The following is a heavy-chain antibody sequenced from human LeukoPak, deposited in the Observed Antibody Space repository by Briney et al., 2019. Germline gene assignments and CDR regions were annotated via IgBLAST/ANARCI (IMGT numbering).Heavy chain of an antibody. V-gene: IGHV5-51*01. J-gene: IGHJ4*02. CDR2: IYPGDSDT. D-gene: IGHD6-19*01. CDR3: ARPGYSSGWYADY. CDR1: GYSFTSYW. Sequence: GESLKISCQGSGYSFTSYWIGWVRQMPGKGLEWMGIIYPGDSDTRYSPSFQGQVTISADKSISTAYLQWSSLKASDTAMYYCARPGYSSGWYADYWGQGTLVTVSS.